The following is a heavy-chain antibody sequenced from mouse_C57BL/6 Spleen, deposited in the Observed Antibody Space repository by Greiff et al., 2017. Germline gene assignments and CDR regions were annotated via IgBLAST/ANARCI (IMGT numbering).Heavy chain of an antibody. Sequence: QVHVKQPGAELVMPGASVKLSCKASGYTFTSYWMHWVKQRPGQGLEWIGEIDPSDSYTNYNQKFKGKSTLTVDKSSSTAYMQLSSLTSEDSAVYYCARRAGWYFDVWGTGTTVTVSS. CDR1: GYTFTSYW. J-gene: IGHJ1*03. CDR3: ARRAGWYFDV. V-gene: IGHV1-69*01. D-gene: IGHD3-1*01. CDR2: IDPSDSYT.